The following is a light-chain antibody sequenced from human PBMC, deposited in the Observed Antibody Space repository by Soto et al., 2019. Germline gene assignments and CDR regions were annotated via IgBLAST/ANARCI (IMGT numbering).Light chain of an antibody. J-gene: IGLJ3*02. V-gene: IGLV1-44*01. CDR2: NTY. CDR1: SSNLGSNS. Sequence: QSVLTQPPSASGTPGQRVIISCSGSSSNLGSNSGNWYQQLPGTAPKLLIYNTYQRPLGVPDRFSGSKSGTSASLAISGLQSEDEGDYFCAAWDESLNGPVFGGGTKLTVL. CDR3: AAWDESLNGPV.